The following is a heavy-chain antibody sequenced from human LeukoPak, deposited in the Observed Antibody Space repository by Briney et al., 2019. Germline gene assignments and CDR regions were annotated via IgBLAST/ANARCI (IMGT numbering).Heavy chain of an antibody. CDR1: GFTFSFYM. Sequence: GGSLRLSCTASGFTFSFYMMNWVRQAPGKGLEWVSSISTSSSHIYYEDSLKGRLTVSRDNAKSSLYLQMNNLTAEDTAVYYCARDDNWNDKPCDLWGQGALVTVSS. D-gene: IGHD1-20*01. CDR2: ISTSSSHI. CDR3: ARDDNWNDKPCDL. J-gene: IGHJ4*02. V-gene: IGHV3-21*01.